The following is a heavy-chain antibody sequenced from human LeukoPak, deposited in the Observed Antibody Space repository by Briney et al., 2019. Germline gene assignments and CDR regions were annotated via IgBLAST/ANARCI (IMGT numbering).Heavy chain of an antibody. V-gene: IGHV5-51*01. J-gene: IGHJ3*02. Sequence: GESLKISCKGSGYSFTSYWIGWVRQMPGKGLEWMGIIYPGDSDTRYSPSFRGQVTISADKSISTAYLQWSSLKASDTAMYYCARQSGAGHYGTAAFHIWGQGTMVTVSS. D-gene: IGHD3-16*01. CDR3: ARQSGAGHYGTAAFHI. CDR1: GYSFTSYW. CDR2: IYPGDSDT.